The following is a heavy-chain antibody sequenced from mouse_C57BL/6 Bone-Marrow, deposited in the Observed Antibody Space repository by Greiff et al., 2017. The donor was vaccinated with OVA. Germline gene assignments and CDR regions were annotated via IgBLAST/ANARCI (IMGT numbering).Heavy chain of an antibody. CDR3: EGITTVVAPYYAMDY. V-gene: IGHV1-64*01. CDR1: GYTFTSYW. D-gene: IGHD1-1*01. CDR2: IHPNSGST. J-gene: IGHJ4*01. Sequence: QVQLQQPGAELVKPGASVKLSCKASGYTFTSYWMHWVKQRPGQGLEWIGMIHPNSGSTNYNEKFKSKATLTVDKSSSTAYMQLSSLTSEDSAVYYCEGITTVVAPYYAMDYWGQGTSVTVSS.